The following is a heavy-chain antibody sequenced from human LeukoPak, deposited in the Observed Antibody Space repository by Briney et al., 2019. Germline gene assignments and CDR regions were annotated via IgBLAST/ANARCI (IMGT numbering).Heavy chain of an antibody. J-gene: IGHJ1*01. V-gene: IGHV1-69*01. Sequence: SVKVPCKASAGTFSSYAISWVGQAPGQGLEWMGGIIPIFGTANYAQKVKGRVTITADESTSTAYMELSSLRSEDTAVYYCARSGSYYDEYFQHWGQGTLVTVSS. CDR2: IIPIFGTA. CDR1: AGTFSSYA. D-gene: IGHD1-26*01. CDR3: ARSGSYYDEYFQH.